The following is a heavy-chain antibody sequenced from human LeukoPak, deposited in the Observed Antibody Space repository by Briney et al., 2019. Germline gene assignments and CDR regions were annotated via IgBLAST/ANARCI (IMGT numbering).Heavy chain of an antibody. J-gene: IGHJ6*04. V-gene: IGHV4-34*01. CDR3: ARVGYNYGV. D-gene: IGHD5-24*01. Sequence: SETLSLTCAVYGGSFSGYYWSWIRQPPGKGLEWIGEINHSGSTNYNPSLKSRVTISVDTSKNQFSLKLSSVTAADTAVYYCARVGYNYGVWGKGTTVTVSP. CDR1: GGSFSGYY. CDR2: INHSGST.